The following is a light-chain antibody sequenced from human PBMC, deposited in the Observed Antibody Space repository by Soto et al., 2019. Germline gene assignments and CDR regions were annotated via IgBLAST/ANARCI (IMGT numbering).Light chain of an antibody. CDR1: QSVLYSSNNKNY. CDR3: QQYNSWPLT. CDR2: WAS. J-gene: IGKJ4*01. Sequence: DIVMTQSPDCLAVSLGERATINCKSSQSVLYSSNNKNYLAWYQQKPGQPPKPLIYWASTRESGVPDRFSGSGSGTEFTLTISSLQSEDFAVYYCQQYNSWPLTFGGGTKVDIK. V-gene: IGKV4-1*01.